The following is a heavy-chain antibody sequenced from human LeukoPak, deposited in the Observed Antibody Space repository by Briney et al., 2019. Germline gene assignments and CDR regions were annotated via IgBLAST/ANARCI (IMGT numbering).Heavy chain of an antibody. V-gene: IGHV3-20*04. D-gene: IGHD5-12*01. CDR1: GFTFDDYG. CDR3: ARDQHIVATTVPFDD. J-gene: IGHJ4*02. Sequence: PGGSLRLSCAASGFTFDDYGMSWVRQAPGKGLEWVSGINWNGGSTGYADSVKGRFTISRDNAKNSLYLQMNSLRAEDTALYYCARDQHIVATTVPFDDWGQGILVTVSS. CDR2: INWNGGST.